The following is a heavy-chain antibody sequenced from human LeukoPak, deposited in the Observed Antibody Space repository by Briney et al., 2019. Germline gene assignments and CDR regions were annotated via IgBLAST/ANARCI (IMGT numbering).Heavy chain of an antibody. Sequence: SETLSLTCTVSGGSLSSYYWSWIRQPPGKGLEWIGYIYYSGSTNYNPSLKSRVTISVDTSKNQFSLKLSSVTAADTAVYYCARAYCTNGVCYWFDPWGQGTLVTVSS. CDR2: IYYSGST. D-gene: IGHD2-8*01. CDR3: ARAYCTNGVCYWFDP. CDR1: GGSLSSYY. V-gene: IGHV4-59*01. J-gene: IGHJ5*02.